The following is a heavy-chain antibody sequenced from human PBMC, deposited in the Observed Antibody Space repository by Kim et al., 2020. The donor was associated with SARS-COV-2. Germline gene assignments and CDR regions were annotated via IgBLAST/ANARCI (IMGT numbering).Heavy chain of an antibody. CDR3: ASGHQEYSSGWYGFDP. Sequence: SETLSLTCTVSGDAISSSSYYWGWFRQPPGTGLEWIGTIYYSGSTYYNPSLKSRVTISIDTSKSQFSLKLTSVTAADTAGYYCASGHQEYSSGWYGFDPGGQGTLVTVSS. J-gene: IGHJ5*02. D-gene: IGHD6-19*01. CDR1: GDAISSSSYY. V-gene: IGHV4-39*07. CDR2: IYYSGST.